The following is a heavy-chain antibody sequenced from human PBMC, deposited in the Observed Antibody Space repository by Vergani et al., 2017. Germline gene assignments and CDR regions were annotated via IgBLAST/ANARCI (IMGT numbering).Heavy chain of an antibody. D-gene: IGHD3-9*01. Sequence: QVQLVQSGAEVKKPGASVKVSCKSSGYTFTSYAMHWVRQAPGQRLEWMGGIIPIFGTANYAQKFQGRVTITADESTSTGYMGLGSLRSEDTAVYYWARRDILTGYLPSCYSCYRDVWGKGP. V-gene: IGHV1-69*13. CDR2: IIPIFGTA. CDR1: GYTFTSYA. J-gene: IGHJ6*03. CDR3: ARRDILTGYLPSCYSCYRDV.